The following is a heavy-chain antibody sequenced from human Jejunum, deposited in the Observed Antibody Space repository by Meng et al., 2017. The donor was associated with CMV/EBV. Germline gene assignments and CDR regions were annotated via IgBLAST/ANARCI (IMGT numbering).Heavy chain of an antibody. V-gene: IGHV4-38-2*02. D-gene: IGHD2-2*02. CDR2: MYYRGSP. CDR1: DYSFGSGYY. J-gene: IGHJ1*01. Sequence: SDYSFGSGYYWGWIRQPPGKGLRWIGGMYYRGSPYYNPSIKSRVTISVDKSKNQFSLKLTSLTAADTAVYYCARGAPGGGQLLYLWGQGSLVTVSS. CDR3: ARGAPGGGQLLYL.